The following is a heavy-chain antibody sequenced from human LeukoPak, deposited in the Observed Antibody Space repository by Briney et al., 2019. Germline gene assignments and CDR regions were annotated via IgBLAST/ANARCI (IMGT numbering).Heavy chain of an antibody. V-gene: IGHV1-2*02. CDR1: GYTFAGYY. CDR2: INPNSGGT. CDR3: TRGVLVQGRGAFDI. Sequence: ASVKVSCKASGYTFAGYYMHWVRQAPGQGLEWMGWINPNSGGTNYAQKFRDRVTMTRDTSINTAYMELNRLTSDDTAMYYCTRGVLVQGRGAFDIWGQGAMVTVSS. J-gene: IGHJ3*02. D-gene: IGHD1-26*01.